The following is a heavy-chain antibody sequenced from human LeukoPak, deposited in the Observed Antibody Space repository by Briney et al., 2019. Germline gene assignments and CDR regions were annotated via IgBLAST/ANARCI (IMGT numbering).Heavy chain of an antibody. Sequence: SETLSLTCAVYGGSISSSSYYWGWIRQPPGKGLEWIGSIYYSGSTYYNPSLKSRVTISVDTSKNQFSLKLSSVTAADTAVYYCARHSPGGAFDIWGQGTMVTVSS. D-gene: IGHD3-10*01. CDR2: IYYSGST. J-gene: IGHJ3*02. CDR3: ARHSPGGAFDI. V-gene: IGHV4-39*01. CDR1: GGSISSSSYY.